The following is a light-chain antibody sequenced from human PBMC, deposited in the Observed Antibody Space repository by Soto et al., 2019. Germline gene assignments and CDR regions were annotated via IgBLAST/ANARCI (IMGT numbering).Light chain of an antibody. Sequence: EIVLTQSPAALSLSPGERATLSCRASQSVSSNLAWHQQKPGQAPRLLIYGASTRATGIPDRFSGNGSGTESTFTITSLQSEAFAVYYCQHYNYWPWTFGRGTKVDIK. CDR1: QSVSSN. V-gene: IGKV3-15*01. CDR3: QHYNYWPWT. CDR2: GAS. J-gene: IGKJ1*01.